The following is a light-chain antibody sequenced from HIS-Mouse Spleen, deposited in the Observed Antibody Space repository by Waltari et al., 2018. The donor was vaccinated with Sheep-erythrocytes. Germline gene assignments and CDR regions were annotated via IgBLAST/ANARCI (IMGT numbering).Light chain of an antibody. V-gene: IGLV2-23*01. Sequence: LTQPASVSGSPGQSITISCTGTSSDVGSYNLVSWYQQHPDKAPKLMIYEGSKRHSGVSIRFSGSKSGNTASLTISGLQAEDEADYYCCSYAGSSTWVFGGGTKLTVL. CDR1: SSDVGSYNL. CDR2: EGS. CDR3: CSYAGSSTWV. J-gene: IGLJ3*02.